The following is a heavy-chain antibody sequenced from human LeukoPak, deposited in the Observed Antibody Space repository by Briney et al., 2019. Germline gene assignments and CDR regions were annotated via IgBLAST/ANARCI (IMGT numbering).Heavy chain of an antibody. CDR1: GFTFSSYP. CDR3: ARDAGDILTGYFKYYFDY. Sequence: GGSLRLSCAASGFTFSSYPMHWVRQTPGKGREWVAIISYDGSNNYYADSVKGRFIGSRDNSKNTLFLEMNSLRPEDTAVYYCARDAGDILTGYFKYYFDYWGQGTLVTVSS. J-gene: IGHJ4*02. D-gene: IGHD3-9*01. V-gene: IGHV3-30*01. CDR2: ISYDGSNN.